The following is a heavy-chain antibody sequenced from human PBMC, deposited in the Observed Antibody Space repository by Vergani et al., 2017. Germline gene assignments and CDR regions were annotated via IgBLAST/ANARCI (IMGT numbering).Heavy chain of an antibody. Sequence: QVQLQESGPGLVKPSETLSLTCTVSGGSVSSGNFYWSWIRQPAGKGLEWIGHIYYSGNTNYNPSLKSRVTISVDTSKNQFSLKLSSVTAADMAVYFCARGPNNEYQLLTEGGWFDPWGQGTLVTVSS. CDR2: IYYSGNT. CDR1: GGSVSSGNFY. CDR3: ARGPNNEYQLLTEGGWFDP. J-gene: IGHJ5*02. V-gene: IGHV4-61*10. D-gene: IGHD2-2*01.